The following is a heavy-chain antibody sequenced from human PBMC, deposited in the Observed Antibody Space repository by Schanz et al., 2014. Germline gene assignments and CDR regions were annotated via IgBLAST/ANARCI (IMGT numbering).Heavy chain of an antibody. Sequence: VQLEQSGAEVKKPGSSVKVSCKTSGYTFSDYGITWVRQAPGQGLEWVGWISPYTGNTHYFDKMEGRLTMTRDTSTSTVYMELSSLGTEDTAVYYCTRLRRADPNGFDVWGQGTTVTVS. V-gene: IGHV1-18*01. CDR1: GYTFSDYG. CDR3: TRLRRADPNGFDV. J-gene: IGHJ6*02. D-gene: IGHD6-19*01. CDR2: ISPYTGNT.